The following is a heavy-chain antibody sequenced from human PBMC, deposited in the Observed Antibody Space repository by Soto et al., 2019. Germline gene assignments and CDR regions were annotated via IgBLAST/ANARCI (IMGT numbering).Heavy chain of an antibody. Sequence: QVPLVQSGAEVKKPGASVKVSCKASGYTFTSYGISWVRQAPGQELEWMGWISAYNGNTNYAQKLQGRVTMTTDTSTSTAYMELRSVRSDDTAVYYCAREDRLVEFLGYYYYMDVWGKGTTVTVSS. CDR1: GYTFTSYG. V-gene: IGHV1-18*01. CDR3: AREDRLVEFLGYYYYMDV. D-gene: IGHD3-3*02. CDR2: ISAYNGNT. J-gene: IGHJ6*03.